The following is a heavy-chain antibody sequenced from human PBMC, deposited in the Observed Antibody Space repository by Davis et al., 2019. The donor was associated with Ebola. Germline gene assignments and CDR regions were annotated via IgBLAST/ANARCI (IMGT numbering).Heavy chain of an antibody. Sequence: HTGGSLRLSCAASEFTFSSYWIHWVRQAPGKGLVWVSRVSPDGSATGYADSVRGRFTISRDNAKNTLYLQMNSLRAEDTAVYYCARDFDKVRTWGQGTLVTVSS. J-gene: IGHJ4*02. CDR3: ARDFDKVRT. V-gene: IGHV3-74*01. D-gene: IGHD1-1*01. CDR1: EFTFSSYW. CDR2: VSPDGSAT.